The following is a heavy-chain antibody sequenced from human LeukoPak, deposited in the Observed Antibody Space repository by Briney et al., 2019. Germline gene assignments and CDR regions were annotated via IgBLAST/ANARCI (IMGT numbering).Heavy chain of an antibody. CDR2: ISPSGDTT. CDR3: ATEGATTLFDY. Sequence: ASVKVSFKASGYTFTRYYMHWVRQAPGQGLEWMGIISPSGDTTSYAQKFQGRVTMTRDTSTRTVYLDLSSLRSEDTAVYYCATEGATTLFDYWGQGTLVTVSS. V-gene: IGHV1-46*01. J-gene: IGHJ4*02. D-gene: IGHD1-26*01. CDR1: GYTFTRYY.